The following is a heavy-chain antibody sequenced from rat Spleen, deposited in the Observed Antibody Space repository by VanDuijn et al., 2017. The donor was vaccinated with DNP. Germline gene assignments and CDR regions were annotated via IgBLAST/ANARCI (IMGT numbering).Heavy chain of an antibody. CDR3: TKDLQWYAMDA. J-gene: IGHJ4*01. Sequence: EVQLVETGGGLVQPGRSLKLSCVASGFTFSTYWMFWIRQTPGKGLEWVASIHPDGGNSYYVDSVKGRFTISRDNAENTVSLQMNSLRSEDTATYYCTKDLQWYAMDAWGQGTSVTVSS. CDR1: GFTFSTYW. CDR2: IHPDGGNS. V-gene: IGHV5-58*01. D-gene: IGHD1-1*01.